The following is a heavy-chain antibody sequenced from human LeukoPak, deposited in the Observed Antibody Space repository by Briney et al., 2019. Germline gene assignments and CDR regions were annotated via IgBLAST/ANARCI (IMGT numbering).Heavy chain of an antibody. CDR2: IKQDGSEK. CDR3: AREDPVAGIGY. CDR1: GFTFSSYW. V-gene: IGHV3-7*01. Sequence: GGSLRLSCAASGFTFSSYWMSWVRRAPGKGLEWVANIKQDGSEKYYVDSVKGRFTISRDNAKNSLYLQVNSLRAEDTAVYYCAREDPVAGIGYWGQGTLVTVSS. D-gene: IGHD6-19*01. J-gene: IGHJ4*02.